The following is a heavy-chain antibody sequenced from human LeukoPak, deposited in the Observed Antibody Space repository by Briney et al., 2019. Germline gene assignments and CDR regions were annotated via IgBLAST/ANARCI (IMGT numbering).Heavy chain of an antibody. V-gene: IGHV1-46*01. Sequence: ASVKDSCKASGYTFTSYYMHWVRQAPGQGLEWMGIINPSGGSTSYAQKFQGRVTMTRDMSTSTVYMELSSLRSEDTAVYYCAREPRTQWLVDYYYYYMDFWGKGTTVTVSS. CDR2: INPSGGST. CDR3: AREPRTQWLVDYYYYYMDF. J-gene: IGHJ6*03. CDR1: GYTFTSYY. D-gene: IGHD6-19*01.